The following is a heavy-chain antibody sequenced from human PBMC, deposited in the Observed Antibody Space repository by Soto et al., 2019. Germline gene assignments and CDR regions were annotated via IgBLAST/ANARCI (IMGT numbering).Heavy chain of an antibody. CDR1: GGTFSSYA. V-gene: IGHV1-69*13. D-gene: IGHD1-26*01. CDR2: IIPIFGTA. J-gene: IGHJ4*02. Sequence: SVKVFCKASGGTFSSYAISWVRQAPGQGLEWMGGIIPIFGTANYAQKFQGRVTITADESTSTAYMELSSLRSEDTAVYYCARDYSEVGATYLDYWGQGTLVTVSS. CDR3: ARDYSEVGATYLDY.